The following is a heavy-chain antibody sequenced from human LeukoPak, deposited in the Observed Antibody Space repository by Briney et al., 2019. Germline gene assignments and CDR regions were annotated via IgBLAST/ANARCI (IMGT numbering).Heavy chain of an antibody. V-gene: IGHV3-48*03. D-gene: IGHD6-13*01. CDR2: ISSRGGTI. Sequence: GGSLRLSCSASGFTFSSYEMNWVRQAPGKGLEWVSSISSRGGTIYYADSVKGRFTISRDNAKNSLYLQMNSLRAEDTAVYYCARVGAFSSSWLLYWGQGTLVTVSS. CDR1: GFTFSSYE. J-gene: IGHJ4*02. CDR3: ARVGAFSSSWLLY.